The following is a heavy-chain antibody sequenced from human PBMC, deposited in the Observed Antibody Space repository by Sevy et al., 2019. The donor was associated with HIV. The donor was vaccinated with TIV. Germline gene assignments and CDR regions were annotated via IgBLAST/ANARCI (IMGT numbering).Heavy chain of an antibody. Sequence: GGSLRLSCAASGFTFSSYAMSWVRQAPGKGLEWVSTISGSGGSTYYADSVKVRFTISRDNSKNTLYLQMNSLRAEDTAVYYCTKVLLFDSFDIWGQGTMVTVSS. CDR3: TKVLLFDSFDI. J-gene: IGHJ3*02. CDR1: GFTFSSYA. CDR2: ISGSGGST. D-gene: IGHD2-15*01. V-gene: IGHV3-23*01.